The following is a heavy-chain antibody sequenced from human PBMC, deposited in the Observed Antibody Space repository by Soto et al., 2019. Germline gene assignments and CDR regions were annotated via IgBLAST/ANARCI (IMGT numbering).Heavy chain of an antibody. CDR3: ARERVDQGEGDWFDP. J-gene: IGHJ5*02. CDR1: GDSVSSNSAA. Sequence: SQTLSLTCAISGDSVSSNSAAWNWIRQSPSRGLEWLGRTYYRSKWYNNYAVSVKSRITINPDTSRNQFSLQLNSVTPEDTAVYYCARERVDQGEGDWFDPWGQGTLVTVSS. D-gene: IGHD3-3*01. V-gene: IGHV6-1*01. CDR2: TYYRSKWYN.